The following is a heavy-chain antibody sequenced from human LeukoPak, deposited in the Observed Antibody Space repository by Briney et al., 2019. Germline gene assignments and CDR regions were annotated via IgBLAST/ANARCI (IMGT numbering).Heavy chain of an antibody. CDR3: ARSVGSNDY. V-gene: IGHV3-74*01. CDR2: INPDGSIT. Sequence: GGSLRLSCAASRFTFSSYWMHWVRQAPGKGLVWVSRINPDGSITNYADSVKGRFTISRDNAKNTLYLQTNSLRAEDTAVYYCARSVGSNDYWGQGTLVTVSS. D-gene: IGHD1-26*01. J-gene: IGHJ4*02. CDR1: RFTFSSYW.